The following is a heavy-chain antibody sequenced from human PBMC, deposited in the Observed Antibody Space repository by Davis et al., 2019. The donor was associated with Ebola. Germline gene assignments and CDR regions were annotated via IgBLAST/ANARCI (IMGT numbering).Heavy chain of an antibody. Sequence: PSETLSLTCIVSGGSISSGGYYWSWIRQHPGKGLEWIGYIYYSGSTYYNPSLKSRVIISVDTSKNQFSLKLSSVTAADTAVYYCARTTRPAANYYYYGMDVWGQGTTVTVSS. V-gene: IGHV4-31*03. J-gene: IGHJ6*02. CDR1: GGSISSGGYY. D-gene: IGHD2-2*01. CDR2: IYYSGST. CDR3: ARTTRPAANYYYYGMDV.